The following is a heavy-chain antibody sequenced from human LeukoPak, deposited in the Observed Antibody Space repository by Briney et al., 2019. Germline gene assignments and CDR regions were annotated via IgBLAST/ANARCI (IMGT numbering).Heavy chain of an antibody. CDR2: IYYSGST. Sequence: SETLPLTCTVSGGSISSHYWSWIRQPPGKGLEWIGYIYYSGSTNYNPSLKSRVTISVDTSKNQFSLRLSSVTAADTAVYYCARGETPINWFDLWGQGTLVTVSS. CDR1: GGSISSHY. CDR3: ARGETPINWFDL. J-gene: IGHJ5*02. V-gene: IGHV4-59*11.